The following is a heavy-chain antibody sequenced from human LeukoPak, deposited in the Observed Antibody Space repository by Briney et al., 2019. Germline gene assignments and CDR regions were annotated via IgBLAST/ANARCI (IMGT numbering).Heavy chain of an antibody. V-gene: IGHV1-69*04. Sequence: ASVKVSCKASGGTFRNYAINWVRQAPGLGLEWTGRIIPVLGTPHYAHNFQGRVTITADRSMSTGYMELSSLRSDDTAVYYCASVEMASQLDYWGQGTLVTVSS. CDR3: ASVEMASQLDY. J-gene: IGHJ4*02. D-gene: IGHD5-24*01. CDR1: GGTFRNYA. CDR2: IIPVLGTP.